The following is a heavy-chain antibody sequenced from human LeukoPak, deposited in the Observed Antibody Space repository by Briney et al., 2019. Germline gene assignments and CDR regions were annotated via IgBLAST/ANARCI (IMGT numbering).Heavy chain of an antibody. CDR3: ARGEDIVVVVAAGDGALDY. Sequence: GGSLRLSCAASGFTFSSYSTNWVRQAPGKGLERVSSISSSSSDIYYADSVKGRFTISRDNAKNSLYLQMNSLRAEDTAVYYCARGEDIVVVVAAGDGALDYWGQGTLVTVSS. V-gene: IGHV3-21*01. CDR2: ISSSSSDI. D-gene: IGHD2-15*01. J-gene: IGHJ4*02. CDR1: GFTFSSYS.